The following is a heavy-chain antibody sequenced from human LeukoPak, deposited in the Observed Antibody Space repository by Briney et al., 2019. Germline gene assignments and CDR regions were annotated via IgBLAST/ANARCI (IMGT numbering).Heavy chain of an antibody. D-gene: IGHD2-8*02. CDR1: GYTFSDYY. CDR2: INPDSGAT. Sequence: ASVKVSCKTSGYTFSDYYVHWVRQAPGQGFERMGWINPDSGATNYAQKFQGRVTMTRDTSISTAYMELSRLRSDDTAVYYCARDFTGGYFDYWGQETLVTVSS. CDR3: ARDFTGGYFDY. J-gene: IGHJ4*02. V-gene: IGHV1-2*02.